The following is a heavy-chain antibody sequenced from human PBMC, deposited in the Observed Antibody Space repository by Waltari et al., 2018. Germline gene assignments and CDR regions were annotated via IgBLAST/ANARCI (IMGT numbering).Heavy chain of an antibody. CDR1: VGSISSSSYY. V-gene: IGHV4-39*01. CDR2: IYYSGST. CDR3: ARGPRESPEAFDI. J-gene: IGHJ3*02. D-gene: IGHD1-26*01. Sequence: QLQLQESGPGLVKPSETLSLTCTVSVGSISSSSYYWGWIRQPPGKGLEWIGSIYYSGSTYYNPSLKSRVTISVDTSKNQFSLKLSSVTAADTAVYYCARGPRESPEAFDIWGQGTMVTVSS.